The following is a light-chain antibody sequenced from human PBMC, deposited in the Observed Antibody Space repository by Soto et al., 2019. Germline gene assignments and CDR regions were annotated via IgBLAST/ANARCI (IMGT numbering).Light chain of an antibody. CDR2: DAS. J-gene: IGKJ1*01. CDR3: QHHFNCPRT. Sequence: EIVLTQSPASLSLSPGERATLSCRASQSVSSYLAWYQQKPGQAPRLLIYDASNRATGIPARFSGSGSGTDFTLTISSLEPEDFAVYYCQHHFNCPRTFGQGTKVEIK. V-gene: IGKV3-11*01. CDR1: QSVSSY.